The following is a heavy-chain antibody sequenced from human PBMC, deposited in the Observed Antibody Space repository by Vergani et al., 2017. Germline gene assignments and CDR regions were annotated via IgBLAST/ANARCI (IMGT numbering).Heavy chain of an antibody. J-gene: IGHJ5*02. D-gene: IGHD3/OR15-3a*01. Sequence: QEQLVQSGAAVRKPGASVKVSCKASGYNFTSFDINWVRLATGQGLEWMGWMNPKSGNTAYAAKFQGRITMTRDSSTDTAYMEMKSLRSEDTAIYFCARGVLDSKYRHNWFGPWGQGTVVTVSS. V-gene: IGHV1-8*01. CDR3: ARGVLDSKYRHNWFGP. CDR1: GYNFTSFD. CDR2: MNPKSGNT.